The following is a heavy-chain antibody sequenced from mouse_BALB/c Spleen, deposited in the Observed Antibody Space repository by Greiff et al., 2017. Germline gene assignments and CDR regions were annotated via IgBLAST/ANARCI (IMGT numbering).Heavy chain of an antibody. CDR2: ISYDGSN. J-gene: IGHJ3*01. CDR3: ARAVYGNYGAWFAY. V-gene: IGHV3-6*02. Sequence: EVKLEESGPGLVKPSQSLSLTCSVTGYSITSGYYWNWIRQFPGNKLEWMGYISYDGSNNYNPSLKNRISITRDTSKNQFFLKLNSVTTEDTATYYCARAVYGNYGAWFAYWGQGTLVTVSA. CDR1: GYSITSGYY. D-gene: IGHD2-1*01.